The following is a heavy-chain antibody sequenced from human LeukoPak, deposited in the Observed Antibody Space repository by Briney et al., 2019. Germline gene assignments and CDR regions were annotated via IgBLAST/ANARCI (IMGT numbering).Heavy chain of an antibody. Sequence: SETLSLTCAVSGGSISSGGYSWSWIRQPPGKGLEWIGYIYHSGSTYYNPSLKSRVTISVDRSKNQFSLKLSSVTAADTAVYYCARANGSSSWYYFDYWGQGTLVTVSS. J-gene: IGHJ4*02. D-gene: IGHD6-13*01. V-gene: IGHV4-30-2*01. CDR2: IYHSGST. CDR3: ARANGSSSWYYFDY. CDR1: GGSISSGGYS.